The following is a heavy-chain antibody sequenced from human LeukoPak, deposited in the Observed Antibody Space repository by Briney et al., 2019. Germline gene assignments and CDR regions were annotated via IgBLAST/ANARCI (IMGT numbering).Heavy chain of an antibody. CDR1: GGSISTTNW. CDR3: ARNFGYSSSWTNWFDP. J-gene: IGHJ5*02. Sequence: SGTLSLTCAVSGGSISTTNWWTWVRQPPGKGLEWIGEVYHSGSTHYNPSLKSRVTMSVDKSKNHFSLKLNSVTAADTAIYYCARNFGYSSSWTNWFDPWGQGTLVTVSS. CDR2: VYHSGST. D-gene: IGHD6-13*01. V-gene: IGHV4-4*02.